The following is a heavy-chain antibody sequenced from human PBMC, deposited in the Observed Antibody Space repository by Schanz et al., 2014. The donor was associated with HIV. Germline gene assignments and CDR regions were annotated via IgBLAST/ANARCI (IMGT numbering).Heavy chain of an antibody. CDR2: MTTNDRI. J-gene: IGHJ4*02. CDR3: AKDGSLDYDNSGYYAT. V-gene: IGHV3-23*01. Sequence: EVQLLESGGGLAQPGGSLRLSCTASEFVFSNFGISWVRQAPGKGLEWVSVMTTNDRIYYAESVKGRFTISRDTSTNTLYLQMSGLRAEDTAVYYCAKDGSLDYDNSGYYATWGQGTLVTVSS. CDR1: EFVFSNFG. D-gene: IGHD3-22*01.